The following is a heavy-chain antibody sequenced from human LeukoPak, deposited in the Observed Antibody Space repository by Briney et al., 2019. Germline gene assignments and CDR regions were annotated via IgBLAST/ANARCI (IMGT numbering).Heavy chain of an antibody. CDR3: AIHYYDSSQFDY. J-gene: IGHJ4*02. Sequence: ASVKVSCKASGGTFSSYAISWVRQAPGQGLEWMGGIILIFGTANYAQKFQGRVTITADESTSTAYMELSSLRSEDTAVYYCAIHYYDSSQFDYWGQGTLVTVSS. CDR1: GGTFSSYA. CDR2: IILIFGTA. V-gene: IGHV1-69*01. D-gene: IGHD3-22*01.